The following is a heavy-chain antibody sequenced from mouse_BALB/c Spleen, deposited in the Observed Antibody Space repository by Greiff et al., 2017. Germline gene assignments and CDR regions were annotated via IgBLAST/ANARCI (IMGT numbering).Heavy chain of an antibody. J-gene: IGHJ1*01. Sequence: DVQLVESGGGLVKPGGSLKLSCAASGFAFSSYDMSWVRQTPEKRLEWVAYISSGGGSTYYPDTVKGRFTISRDNAKNTLYLQMSSLKSEDTAMYYCARHSYDGYYGGFDVWGAGTTVTVSS. D-gene: IGHD2-3*01. CDR1: GFAFSSYD. CDR2: ISSGGGST. CDR3: ARHSYDGYYGGFDV. V-gene: IGHV5-12-1*01.